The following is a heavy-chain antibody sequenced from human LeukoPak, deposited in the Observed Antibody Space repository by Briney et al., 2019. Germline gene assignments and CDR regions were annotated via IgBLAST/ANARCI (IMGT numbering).Heavy chain of an antibody. V-gene: IGHV4-38-2*01. D-gene: IGHD3-3*01. CDR2: IYHSGST. CDR3: ARLWRSDFWSGYWYYFDY. CDR1: GYSISSGYY. Sequence: PSETLPLTCAVSGYSISSGYYWGWIRQPPGKGLEWIGSIYHSGSTYYNPSLKSRVTISVDTSKNQFSLKLSSVTAADTAVYYCARLWRSDFWSGYWYYFDYWGQGTLVTVSS. J-gene: IGHJ4*02.